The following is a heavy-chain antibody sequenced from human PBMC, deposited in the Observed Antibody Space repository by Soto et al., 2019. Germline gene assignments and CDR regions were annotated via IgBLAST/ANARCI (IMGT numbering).Heavy chain of an antibody. CDR2: IYYSGST. Sequence: SETLSLTCTVSGGSISSGDYYWSWIRQPPGKGLEWIGYIYYSGSTNYNPSLKSRVTISVDTSKNQFSLKLSSVTAADTAVYYCARAKRAYYGSGPRGWFDPWGQGTLVTVSS. V-gene: IGHV4-61*08. D-gene: IGHD3-10*01. CDR3: ARAKRAYYGSGPRGWFDP. CDR1: GGSISSGDYY. J-gene: IGHJ5*02.